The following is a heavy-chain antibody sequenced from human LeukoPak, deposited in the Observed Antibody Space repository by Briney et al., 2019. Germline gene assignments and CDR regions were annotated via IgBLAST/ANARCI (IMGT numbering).Heavy chain of an antibody. CDR2: ISSSSSYI. Sequence: GGSLRLSCGASGFTFSNYAMSWVRQAPGEGLEWVSSISSSSSYIYYADSVKGRFTISRDNSKNTLYIQMSSLRAEDTAVYYCVKDPSIAARHYYYNGMDVWGQGTTVTVSS. D-gene: IGHD6-6*01. CDR1: GFTFSNYA. CDR3: VKDPSIAARHYYYNGMDV. V-gene: IGHV3-21*01. J-gene: IGHJ6*02.